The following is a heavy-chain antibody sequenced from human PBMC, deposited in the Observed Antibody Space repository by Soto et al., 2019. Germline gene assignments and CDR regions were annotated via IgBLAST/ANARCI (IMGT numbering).Heavy chain of an antibody. J-gene: IGHJ4*02. Sequence: ASVKVSCKVSGYTLTELSMHWVRQAPGKGLEWMGGFDPEDGETIYAQKFQGRVTMTEDTSTDTAYMELSSLRSEDTAVYYCAKDRTRGSSRPYYFDYWGQGTLVTVSS. D-gene: IGHD6-13*01. CDR2: FDPEDGET. V-gene: IGHV1-24*01. CDR1: GYTLTELS. CDR3: AKDRTRGSSRPYYFDY.